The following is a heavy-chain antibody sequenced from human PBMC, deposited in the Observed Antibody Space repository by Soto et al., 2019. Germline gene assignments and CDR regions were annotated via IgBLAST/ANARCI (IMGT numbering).Heavy chain of an antibody. CDR2: ISNSSSTI. D-gene: IGHD4-17*01. V-gene: IGHV3-48*01. CDR1: GFTFSSYS. J-gene: IGHJ3*02. CDR3: ARDGRYGVSDAFDI. Sequence: EVQLVESGGGLVQPGGSLRLSCAASGFTFSSYSMNWVRQAPGKGLEWVSYISNSSSTIYYADSVKGRFTISRDNAKNSLYLQMNSLRAEDTAVYYCARDGRYGVSDAFDIWGQGTMVTVSS.